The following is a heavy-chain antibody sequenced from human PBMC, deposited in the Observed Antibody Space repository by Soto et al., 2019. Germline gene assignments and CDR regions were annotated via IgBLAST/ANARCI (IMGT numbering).Heavy chain of an antibody. CDR1: CGSFSGYY. CDR2: INHSGST. V-gene: IGHV4-34*01. J-gene: IGHJ4*02. CDR3: ARGSRGYDRGSGAGIETKYYFDY. Sequence: SETLSLTCAVYCGSFSGYYWSWIRQPPGKGLEWIGEINHSGSTNYNPSLKSRVTISVDTSKNQFSLKLSSVTAADTAVYYCARGSRGYDRGSGAGIETKYYFDYWGQGTLVTVSS. D-gene: IGHD5-12*01.